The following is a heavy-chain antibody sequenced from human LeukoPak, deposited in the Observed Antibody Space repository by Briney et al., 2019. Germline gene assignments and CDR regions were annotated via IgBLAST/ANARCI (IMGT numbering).Heavy chain of an antibody. CDR1: GGTFSSYA. J-gene: IGHJ6*02. D-gene: IGHD2-21*02. CDR2: IFPIFATA. Sequence: GASVKVSCKASGGTFSSYAISWVRQAPGQGLEWMGRIFPIFATANYAQKFQGRVTITADESTSTAYMELSSLRSEDTAVYYCARGIPCGGDCYVNYYYGMDVWGQGTTVTVSS. V-gene: IGHV1-69*13. CDR3: ARGIPCGGDCYVNYYYGMDV.